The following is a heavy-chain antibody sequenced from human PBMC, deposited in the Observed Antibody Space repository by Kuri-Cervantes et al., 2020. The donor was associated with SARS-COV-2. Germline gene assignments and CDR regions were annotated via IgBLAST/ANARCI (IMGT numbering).Heavy chain of an antibody. CDR3: ATAEDTARPWYFDL. V-gene: IGHV4-59*01. Sequence: ESLKISCTVSGGSISSYYWSWIRQPPGKGLEWIGYIYYSGGTNYNPSLKSRVTISVDTSKNQFSLKLSSVTAADTAVYYCATAEDTARPWYFDLWGRGTLVTVSS. D-gene: IGHD5-18*01. CDR1: GGSISSYY. J-gene: IGHJ2*01. CDR2: IYYSGGT.